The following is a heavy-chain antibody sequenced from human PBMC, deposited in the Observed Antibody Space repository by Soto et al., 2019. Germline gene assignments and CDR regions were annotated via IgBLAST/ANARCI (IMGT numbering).Heavy chain of an antibody. Sequence: KGLEWIGYIYYSGSTYYNPSLKSRVTISVDTSKNQFSLKLSSVTAADTAVYYCAFFFQAEDGIRGFRSVSAFLLNRSSDL. V-gene: IGHV4-59*04. CDR2: IYYSGST. D-gene: IGHD2-15*01. CDR3: AFFFQAEDGIRGFRSVSAFLLNRSSDL. J-gene: IGHJ2*01.